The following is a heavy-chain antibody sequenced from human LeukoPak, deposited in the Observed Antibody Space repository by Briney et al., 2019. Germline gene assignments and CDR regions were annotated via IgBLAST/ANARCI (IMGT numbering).Heavy chain of an antibody. J-gene: IGHJ4*02. CDR2: IYYSGST. CDR1: GVSISSSSYY. V-gene: IGHV4-39*07. CDR3: ARDLGEGGSSWAY. D-gene: IGHD6-13*01. Sequence: SETLSLTCTVSGVSISSSSYYWGWIRQPPGKGLEWIGSIYYSGSTYYNPSLKSRVTISVDTSKNQFSLKLSSVTAADTAVYYCARDLGEGGSSWAYWGQGTLVTVSS.